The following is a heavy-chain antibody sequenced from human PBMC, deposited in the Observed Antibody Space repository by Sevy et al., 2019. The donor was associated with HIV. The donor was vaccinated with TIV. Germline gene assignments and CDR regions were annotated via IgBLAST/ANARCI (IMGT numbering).Heavy chain of an antibody. CDR3: ARGVIGANIDY. CDR1: GFTFSSYG. CDR2: IWYDGSNK. D-gene: IGHD2-15*01. Sequence: GGSLRLSCAASGFTFSSYGMHWDRQAPGKGLEWVAIIWYDGSNKDYADSVKGRFTISRDNSKNTLYLQMNSLRAEDTAVYYCARGVIGANIDYWGQGTLVTVSS. V-gene: IGHV3-33*01. J-gene: IGHJ4*02.